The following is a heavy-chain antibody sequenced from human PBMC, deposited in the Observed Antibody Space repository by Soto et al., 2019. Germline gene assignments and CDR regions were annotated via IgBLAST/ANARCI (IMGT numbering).Heavy chain of an antibody. Sequence: EVQLLESGGGLVQPGGSLRLSCAASGFTFSSYAMSWVRQAPGKGLEWVSGIGGSGAGTNYADSVKGRFTISRDNSKNTLYLQMSSLRAEDTAVYYCASMTTVATAAFDIWGQGIMVTVPS. CDR2: IGGSGAGT. CDR3: ASMTTVATAAFDI. D-gene: IGHD4-17*01. V-gene: IGHV3-23*01. J-gene: IGHJ3*02. CDR1: GFTFSSYA.